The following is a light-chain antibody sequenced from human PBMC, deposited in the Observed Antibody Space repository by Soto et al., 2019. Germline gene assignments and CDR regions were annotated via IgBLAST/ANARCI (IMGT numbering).Light chain of an antibody. J-gene: IGKJ1*01. CDR2: AAS. Sequence: EIVMTQSAATLSGSSGERVSLSWRASQNIANNLAWYQQKPGQAPRLLIQAASTRASGVSARFSGSGSGTEFTPSISSLRSEDFAVYYCQHYNYWPPWTFGQGTKVDIK. V-gene: IGKV3-15*01. CDR3: QHYNYWPPWT. CDR1: QNIANN.